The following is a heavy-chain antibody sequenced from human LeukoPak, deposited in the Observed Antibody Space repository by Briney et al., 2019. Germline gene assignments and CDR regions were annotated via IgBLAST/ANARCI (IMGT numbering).Heavy chain of an antibody. CDR3: ARGGWGLGSTWYYMDV. J-gene: IGHJ6*03. D-gene: IGHD6-13*01. CDR1: GYTFTSYV. V-gene: IGHV1-3*03. CDR2: INAGNGNT. Sequence: GASVKVSCKASGYTFTSYVMHWVRQAPGQRLDWMGWINAGNGNTKYSQEFQGRVTITRDTSASTAYMELSSLRSEDMAVYYCARGGWGLGSTWYYMDVWGKGTTVTVSS.